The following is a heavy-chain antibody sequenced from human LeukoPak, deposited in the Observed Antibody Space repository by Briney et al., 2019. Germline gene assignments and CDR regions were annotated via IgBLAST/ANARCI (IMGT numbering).Heavy chain of an antibody. D-gene: IGHD3-10*01. V-gene: IGHV3-23*01. CDR3: AREVLYGSVSYFDY. CDR2: ITNSGGRT. Sequence: GGSLRLSCAASGFIFSTYALDWVRQAPGKGLEWVSAITNSGGRTNYVDSVKGRFTISRDNSKNTLYLQMNSLGVEDTAIYYCAREVLYGSVSYFDYWGQGALVTVSS. J-gene: IGHJ4*02. CDR1: GFIFSTYA.